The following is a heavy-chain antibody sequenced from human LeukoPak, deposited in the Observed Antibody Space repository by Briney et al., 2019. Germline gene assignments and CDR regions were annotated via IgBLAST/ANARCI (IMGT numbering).Heavy chain of an antibody. CDR2: ISAYNGNT. Sequence: ASVKVSCKASGYTFTSYGISWVRQAPGQGLEWMGWISAYNGNTNYAQKLQGRVTMTTDTSTSTAYMGLRSLRSDDTAVYYCARGGHYYYDSSGYYYWGQGTLVTVSS. CDR1: GYTFTSYG. J-gene: IGHJ4*02. V-gene: IGHV1-18*01. CDR3: ARGGHYYYDSSGYYY. D-gene: IGHD3-22*01.